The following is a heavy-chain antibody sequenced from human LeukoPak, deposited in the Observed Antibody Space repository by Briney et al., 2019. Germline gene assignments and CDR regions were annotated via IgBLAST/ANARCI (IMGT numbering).Heavy chain of an antibody. J-gene: IGHJ3*02. Sequence: GGSLRLSCAASGFTFSSYAMHWVRQAPGEGLEWVAVISYDGSNKYYADSVKGRFTISRDNSKNTLYLQMNSLRAEDTAVYYCAPSSYGDYEAGAFDIWGQGTMVTVSS. V-gene: IGHV3-30-3*01. CDR1: GFTFSSYA. CDR2: ISYDGSNK. D-gene: IGHD4-17*01. CDR3: APSSYGDYEAGAFDI.